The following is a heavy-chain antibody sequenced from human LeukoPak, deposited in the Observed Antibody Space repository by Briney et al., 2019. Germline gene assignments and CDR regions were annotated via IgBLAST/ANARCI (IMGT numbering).Heavy chain of an antibody. V-gene: IGHV1-46*01. J-gene: IGHJ2*01. D-gene: IGHD6-19*01. CDR2: INPSGGST. CDR1: GYTFTSYG. CDR3: ARGGYSSGSHDWYFDL. Sequence: ASVKVSCKASGYTFTSYGISWVRQAPGQGLEWMGIINPSGGSTSYAQKFQGRVTMTRDTSTSTVYMELSSLRSEDTAVYYCARGGYSSGSHDWYFDLWGRGTLVTVSS.